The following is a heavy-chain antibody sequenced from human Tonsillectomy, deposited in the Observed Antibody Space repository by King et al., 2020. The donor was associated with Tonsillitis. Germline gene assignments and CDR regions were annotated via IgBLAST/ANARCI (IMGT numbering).Heavy chain of an antibody. Sequence: VQLVESGGGLVQPGRSLRLSCAGSGFTFDDYTMHWVRQAPWKGLYWVSGISWNSGSIGDADSVKGRFTIARDNAKNSLYLQMNSLRAEDTALYYCAKDIEGYSYGSPFDYWGQGTLVTVSS. J-gene: IGHJ4*02. CDR3: AKDIEGYSYGSPFDY. CDR1: GFTFDDYT. D-gene: IGHD5-18*01. CDR2: ISWNSGSI. V-gene: IGHV3-9*01.